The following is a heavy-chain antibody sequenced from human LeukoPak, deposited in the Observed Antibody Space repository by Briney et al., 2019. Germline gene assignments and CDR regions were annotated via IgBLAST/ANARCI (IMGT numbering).Heavy chain of an antibody. CDR2: INHSGST. Sequence: ETLSLTCAVYGGSFSGYYWSWIRQPPGKGLEWIGEINHSGSTNYNPSLKSRVTISVDTSKNQFSLKLSSVTAADTAVYYCARLGRDLDFDYWGQGTLVTVSS. CDR3: ARLGRDLDFDY. CDR1: GGSFSGYY. J-gene: IGHJ4*02. D-gene: IGHD3-3*01. V-gene: IGHV4-34*01.